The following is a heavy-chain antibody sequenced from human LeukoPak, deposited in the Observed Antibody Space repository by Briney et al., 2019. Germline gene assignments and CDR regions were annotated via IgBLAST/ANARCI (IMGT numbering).Heavy chain of an antibody. V-gene: IGHV4-30-4*08. CDR3: ARDDSSGYRYGAFDI. J-gene: IGHJ3*02. CDR1: GGSISSGDYY. D-gene: IGHD3-22*01. Sequence: TSETLSLTCTVSGGSISSGDYYWSWIRQPPGKGLEWVVYIYYSGSTYYNPSLKSRVTISVDTSKNQFSLKLSSVTAADTAVYYCARDDSSGYRYGAFDIWGQGTMVTVSS. CDR2: IYYSGST.